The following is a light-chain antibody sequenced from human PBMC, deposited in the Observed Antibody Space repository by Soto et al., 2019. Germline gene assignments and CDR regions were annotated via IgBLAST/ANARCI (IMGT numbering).Light chain of an antibody. V-gene: IGLV1-51*01. CDR1: SSNIGNNN. CDR3: GTWDSSLSDGG. CDR2: DNN. Sequence: QSVLTQPPSVSAAPGQKVTISCSGSSSNIGNNNVSWYQQLPGTAPKLLIYDNNKRPSGIPDRFSGSKSGTSATLGITGLQTGDEADYYCGTWDSSLSDGGFGTGTKVTIL. J-gene: IGLJ1*01.